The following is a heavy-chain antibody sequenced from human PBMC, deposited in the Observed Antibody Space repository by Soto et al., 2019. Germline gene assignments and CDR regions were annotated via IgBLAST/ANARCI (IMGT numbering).Heavy chain of an antibody. Sequence: QVQLVQSGGEVKKPGASVKVSCKASGYTFTTYGISWVRQAPGQGLEWMGWINVYNGNTKYAQKLQGRVTMTTDTSSSTAHMELRSLISDYPAVYYCGKGVGSGIYYLQGNWFDPWGQGTLVAVSS. CDR3: GKGVGSGIYYLQGNWFDP. V-gene: IGHV1-18*01. CDR1: GYTFTTYG. J-gene: IGHJ5*02. D-gene: IGHD3-10*01. CDR2: INVYNGNT.